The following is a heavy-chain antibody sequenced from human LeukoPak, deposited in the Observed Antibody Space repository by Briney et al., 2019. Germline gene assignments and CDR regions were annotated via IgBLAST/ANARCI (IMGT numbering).Heavy chain of an antibody. CDR2: ISGSGGGT. J-gene: IGHJ4*02. Sequence: GGSLRLSCAASGFTFSSYAMSWVRQAPGKGLEWVSAISGSGGGTYYADSVKGRFTISRDNSKNTLYLQMNSLRAEDTAVYYCAKVGTAMDHFDYWGQGTLVTVSS. CDR1: GFTFSSYA. CDR3: AKVGTAMDHFDY. V-gene: IGHV3-23*01. D-gene: IGHD5-18*01.